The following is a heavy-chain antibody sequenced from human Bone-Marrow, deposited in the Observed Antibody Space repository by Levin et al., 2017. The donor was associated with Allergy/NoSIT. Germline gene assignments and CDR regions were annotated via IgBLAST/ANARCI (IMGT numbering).Heavy chain of an antibody. CDR1: GFTFSSYT. J-gene: IGHJ5*02. CDR3: ARVFRIAARPGYDWFDP. D-gene: IGHD6-6*01. V-gene: IGHV3-21*01. CDR2: IYSGSNYI. Sequence: GGSLRLSCAASGFTFSSYTMSWVRQTPGKGLEWVSSIYSGSNYIYYADSVKGRFTISRDNANHSIYLQMNSLRAEDTAVYYCARVFRIAARPGYDWFDPWGQGTLVTVSS.